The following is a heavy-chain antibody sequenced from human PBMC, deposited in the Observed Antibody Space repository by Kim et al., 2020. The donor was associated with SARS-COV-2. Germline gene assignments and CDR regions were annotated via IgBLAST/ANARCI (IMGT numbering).Heavy chain of an antibody. CDR1: GGSFSGYY. J-gene: IGHJ6*02. Sequence: SETLSLTCAVYGGSFSGYYWSWIRQPPGKGLEWIGEINHSGSTNYNPSLKSRVTISVDTSKNQFSLKLSSVTAADTAVYYCASCYDSCGPHPYQDYYYYGMDVWGQGTTVTVSS. CDR2: INHSGST. D-gene: IGHD3-22*01. V-gene: IGHV4-34*01. CDR3: ASCYDSCGPHPYQDYYYYGMDV.